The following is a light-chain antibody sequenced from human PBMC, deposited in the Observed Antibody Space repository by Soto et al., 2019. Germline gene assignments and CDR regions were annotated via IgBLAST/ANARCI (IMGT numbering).Light chain of an antibody. V-gene: IGKV3-15*01. CDR2: GAS. J-gene: IGKJ4*01. CDR3: QQYNNWPPLT. Sequence: EIVMTQSPATLSVSPGERATLSCRASQSVSTNLAWYQQKPGQAPRLLIYGASTRVTGLPARFSGGGSGTEFTLTISSLQSEDFAVYYCQQYNNWPPLTFGGGTNVEIK. CDR1: QSVSTN.